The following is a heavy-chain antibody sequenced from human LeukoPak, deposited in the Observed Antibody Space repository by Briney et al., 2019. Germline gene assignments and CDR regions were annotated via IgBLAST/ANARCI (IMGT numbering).Heavy chain of an antibody. CDR1: GYTFTSYG. V-gene: IGHV1-18*01. CDR2: ISAYNGNT. D-gene: IGHD6-13*01. CDR3: ARDRSSSSWRHAFDI. J-gene: IGHJ3*02. Sequence: ASVKVSCKASGYTFTSYGISWVRQAPGQGLEWMGWISAYNGNTNYAQKLQGRVTMTTDTSTSTAYMELSGVKSDDTAVYYCARDRSSSSWRHAFDIWGQGTMVTVSS.